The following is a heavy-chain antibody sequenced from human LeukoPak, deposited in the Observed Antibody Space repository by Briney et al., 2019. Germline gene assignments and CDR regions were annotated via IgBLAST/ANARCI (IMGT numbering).Heavy chain of an antibody. J-gene: IGHJ4*02. CDR2: INTDGSNT. Sequence: GGSLRLSCAASGFTFSTYWMHWVRQAPGKGLVWVSRINTDGSNTNYADSVRGRFTISRDNAKNTLYLQMNSLRAEDTAVYYCAKGGFGELLISSGFDYWGQGTLVTVSS. V-gene: IGHV3-74*01. CDR1: GFTFSTYW. CDR3: AKGGFGELLISSGFDY. D-gene: IGHD3-10*01.